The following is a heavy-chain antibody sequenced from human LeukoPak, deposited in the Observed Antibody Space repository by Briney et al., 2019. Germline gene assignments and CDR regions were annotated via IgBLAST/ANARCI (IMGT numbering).Heavy chain of an antibody. Sequence: GGSLRLSCAASGFTFSNAWMSWVRQAPGKGPEWVGRIKSKTDGGTTDYAAPVKGRFTISRDDSKNTLYLQMNSLKTEDTAVYYCTTRGYSGYDYVMLDYWGQGTLVTVSS. D-gene: IGHD5-12*01. CDR1: GFTFSNAW. CDR2: IKSKTDGGTT. V-gene: IGHV3-15*01. CDR3: TTRGYSGYDYVMLDY. J-gene: IGHJ4*02.